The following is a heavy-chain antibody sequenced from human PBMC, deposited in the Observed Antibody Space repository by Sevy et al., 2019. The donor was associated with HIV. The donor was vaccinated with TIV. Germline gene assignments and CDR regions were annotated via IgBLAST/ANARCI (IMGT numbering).Heavy chain of an antibody. CDR1: GFTFSSYA. V-gene: IGHV3-30*04. D-gene: IGHD2-2*02. CDR2: ISYDGSNK. Sequence: GGSLRLSCAASGFTFSSYAMHWVRQAPGKGLEWVAVISYDGSNKYYADSVKGRFTISRDNSKNTLYLQMNGLRAEDTAVYYCAGGGRYCSSTSCYTHWFDPWGQGTLVTVSS. CDR3: AGGGRYCSSTSCYTHWFDP. J-gene: IGHJ5*02.